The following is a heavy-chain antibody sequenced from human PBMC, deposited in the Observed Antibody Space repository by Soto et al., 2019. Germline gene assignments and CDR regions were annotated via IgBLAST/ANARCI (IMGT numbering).Heavy chain of an antibody. D-gene: IGHD2-15*01. V-gene: IGHV4-59*01. J-gene: IGHJ6*02. CDR1: GGSISSYY. CDR3: ARTPIRVYCSGGSCYSRDDYYGMDV. Sequence: SSETLSLTCTVSGGSISSYYWSWIRQPPGKGLEWIGYIYYSGSTNYNPSLKSRVTISVDTSKNQFSLKLSSVTAADTAVYYCARTPIRVYCSGGSCYSRDDYYGMDVWGQGTTGTVS. CDR2: IYYSGST.